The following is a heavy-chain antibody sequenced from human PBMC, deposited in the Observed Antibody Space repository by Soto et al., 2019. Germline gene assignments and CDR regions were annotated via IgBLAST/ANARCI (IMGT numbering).Heavy chain of an antibody. Sequence: PGGSLRLSCAASGLTFSNAWMSWVRQAPGKGLEWVGRIKSKTDGGTTDYAAPVKGRFTISRDDSKNTLYLQMNSLKTEDTAVYYCTTGYSSGWRLDYWGQGTLVTVSS. CDR2: IKSKTDGGTT. CDR1: GLTFSNAW. D-gene: IGHD6-19*01. J-gene: IGHJ4*02. CDR3: TTGYSSGWRLDY. V-gene: IGHV3-15*01.